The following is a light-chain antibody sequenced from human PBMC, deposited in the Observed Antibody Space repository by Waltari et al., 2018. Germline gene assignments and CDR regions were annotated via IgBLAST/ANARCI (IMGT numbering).Light chain of an antibody. Sequence: DIQMTQSPSTLSVSVRDRVTITCRASQSIGSWLAWYQQKPGKAPKLLIYKASSLQSGVPSRFSGSGSGTGFTLSISSLQPDDFATYYCQQYNSYTWTFGQGTKVEIK. CDR1: QSIGSW. J-gene: IGKJ1*01. CDR2: KAS. V-gene: IGKV1-5*03. CDR3: QQYNSYTWT.